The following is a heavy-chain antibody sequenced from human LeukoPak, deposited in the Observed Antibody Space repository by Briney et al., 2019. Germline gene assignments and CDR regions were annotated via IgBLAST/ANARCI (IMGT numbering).Heavy chain of an antibody. Sequence: GGSLRLSCAASGFTFSSYSMNWVRQAPGKGLEWVSYISSSSSTIYYADSVKGRFTISRDNAKNSVYLQMNSVRAEDTAVYYCARQTFSSGLRTGEDYWGQGTLVTVSS. D-gene: IGHD3-10*01. CDR3: ARQTFSSGLRTGEDY. V-gene: IGHV3-48*01. CDR2: ISSSSSTI. CDR1: GFTFSSYS. J-gene: IGHJ4*02.